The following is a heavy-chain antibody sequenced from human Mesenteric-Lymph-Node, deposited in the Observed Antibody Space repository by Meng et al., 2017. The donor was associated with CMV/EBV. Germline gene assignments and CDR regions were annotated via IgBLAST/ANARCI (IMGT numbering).Heavy chain of an antibody. CDR2: INSDGSSA. CDR3: ARSDTAMVKPFDY. D-gene: IGHD5-18*01. Sequence: GGSLRLSCAASGFTFSSYWMHWVRQAPGKGLVWVSRINSDGSSATYADSVKGRFTISRDNSKNTLYLQMNSLRAEDTAVYYCARSDTAMVKPFDYWGQGTLVTVSS. CDR1: GFTFSSYW. J-gene: IGHJ4*02. V-gene: IGHV3-74*01.